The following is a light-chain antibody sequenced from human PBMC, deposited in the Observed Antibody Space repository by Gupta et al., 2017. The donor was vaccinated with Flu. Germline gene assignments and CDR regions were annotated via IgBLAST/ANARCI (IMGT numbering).Light chain of an antibody. Sequence: EIVMTQSPLSLTVTPGEPASISCRSSHSLLHSNGKNYLDWYLQKPGQSPQLLIYLGSNRATGVPYRFSGSGSGTDFTLKISRVEAEDVGVYYCMQARQTPWTFGQGTKVEIK. CDR1: HSLLHSNGKNY. CDR2: LGS. J-gene: IGKJ1*01. CDR3: MQARQTPWT. V-gene: IGKV2-28*01.